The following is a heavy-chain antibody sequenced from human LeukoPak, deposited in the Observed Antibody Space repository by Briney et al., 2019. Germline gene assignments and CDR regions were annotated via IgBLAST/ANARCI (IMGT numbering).Heavy chain of an antibody. V-gene: IGHV1-46*03. D-gene: IGHD6-13*01. Sequence: ASVKVSCKASGYTFTSYYMHWVRQAPGQGLEWMGIIDPSGGSTSYAQKFQGRVTMTRDMSTSTVYMELSSLRSEDTAVYYCAIAAAGQTPLYYWGQGTLVTVSS. CDR3: AIAAAGQTPLYY. CDR2: IDPSGGST. J-gene: IGHJ4*02. CDR1: GYTFTSYY.